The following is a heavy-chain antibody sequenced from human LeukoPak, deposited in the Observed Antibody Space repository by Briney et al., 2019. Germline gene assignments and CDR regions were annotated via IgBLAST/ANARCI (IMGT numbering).Heavy chain of an antibody. CDR2: INHSGST. V-gene: IGHV4-34*01. Sequence: PSETLSLTCAVYGGSFSGYYWSWIRQPPGKGLEWIGEINHSGSTNYNPSLKSRVTISVDTSKNQFSLKLSSVTAADTAVYYCARGRLLWFGERGYYGMDVWGQGTTVTVSS. D-gene: IGHD3-10*01. J-gene: IGHJ6*02. CDR3: ARGRLLWFGERGYYGMDV. CDR1: GGSFSGYY.